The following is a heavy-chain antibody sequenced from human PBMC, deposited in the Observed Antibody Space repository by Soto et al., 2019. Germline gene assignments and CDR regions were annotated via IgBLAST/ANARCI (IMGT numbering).Heavy chain of an antibody. Sequence: QVQLVQSGVEVQKPGASVKVSCKASGYTFSSYVINWLRQAPGQGLEWMGWISPYNGNTNYGQNLQGRVTMTTDTSTSIVDMELRSLRSDDTGVYYCAREGGVWGSFRYFDYCGQGTLVTVSP. CDR1: GYTFSSYV. CDR3: AREGGVWGSFRYFDY. D-gene: IGHD3-16*02. J-gene: IGHJ4*02. CDR2: ISPYNGNT. V-gene: IGHV1-18*04.